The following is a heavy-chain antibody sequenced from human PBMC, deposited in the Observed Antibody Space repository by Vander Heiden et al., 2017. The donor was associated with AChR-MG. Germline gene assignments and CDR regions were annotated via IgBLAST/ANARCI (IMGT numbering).Heavy chain of an antibody. CDR3: AKASPQGRAITGTTRWFDP. J-gene: IGHJ5*01. V-gene: IGHV3-23*01. D-gene: IGHD1-7*01. Sequence: EVQLLESGGGLVQPGGSLRLSCAASGFTFSSYAMSWVRQAPGKGLEWVSAISGSGGSTYYADSVKGRFTISRDNSKNTLYLQMNSLRAEDTAVYYCAKASPQGRAITGTTRWFDPWGQGTLVTVSS. CDR2: ISGSGGST. CDR1: GFTFSSYA.